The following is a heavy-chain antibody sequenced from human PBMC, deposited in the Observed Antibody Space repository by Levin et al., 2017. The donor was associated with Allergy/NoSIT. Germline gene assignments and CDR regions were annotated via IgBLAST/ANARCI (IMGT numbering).Heavy chain of an antibody. CDR1: GFTLSNYN. J-gene: IGHJ5*02. V-gene: IGHV3-48*01. Sequence: GGSLRLSCAASGFTLSNYNMNWVRQAPGKGLEWVSYISSSSYTIYYADSVKGRFTISRDNAKNSLFLQMNSLRAEDTAVYYCVGEGKRYIYGRPNKWFDPWGQGPPVTVSS. D-gene: IGHD5-18*01. CDR3: VGEGKRYIYGRPNKWFDP. CDR2: ISSSSYTI.